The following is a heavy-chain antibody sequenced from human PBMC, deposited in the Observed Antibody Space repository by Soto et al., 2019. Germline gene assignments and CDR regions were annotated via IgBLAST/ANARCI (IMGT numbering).Heavy chain of an antibody. CDR3: AKVRSAMAVPYHEYFHY. CDR2: ISYDGNDE. D-gene: IGHD6-19*01. Sequence: QVQLVESGGGVVQPGRSLRLSCAASGVTFSNYAMHWVRQAPGKGLEWVAAISYDGNDEYYADSVKGRFTISRDNSRNTLFLQMSSLRVEDTAVYYCAKVRSAMAVPYHEYFHYWGQGTLVTVSS. CDR1: GVTFSNYA. V-gene: IGHV3-30-3*01. J-gene: IGHJ1*01.